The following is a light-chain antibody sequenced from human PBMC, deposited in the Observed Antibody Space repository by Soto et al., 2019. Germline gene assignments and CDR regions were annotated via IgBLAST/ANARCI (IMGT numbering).Light chain of an antibody. V-gene: IGKV3-15*01. Sequence: EIVMTQSPATLSLSPGERATLSCMSSQSVSSNLAWYQQKPGQAPRLLIYGASTRATGIPARLSGSGSGTEFTLTISSLQSEDFAVYYCQQYNNWLTWTFGQGTKVDI. CDR3: QQYNNWLTWT. CDR2: GAS. J-gene: IGKJ1*01. CDR1: QSVSSN.